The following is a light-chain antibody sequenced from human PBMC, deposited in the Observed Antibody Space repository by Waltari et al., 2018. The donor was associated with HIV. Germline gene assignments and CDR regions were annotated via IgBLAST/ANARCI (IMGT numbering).Light chain of an antibody. V-gene: IGLV1-40*01. J-gene: IGLJ3*02. CDR2: ANS. Sequence: QSLLTQPPSVSATPGQRITISCTGNKSNIGAGHDVHWYRQLPGTAPRLLIFANSTRPSGVPDRISGSKSTASASLAITGLQAEDEGYYYCQSSDIRLHGLWVFGGGTKLTVL. CDR3: QSSDIRLHGLWV. CDR1: KSNIGAGHD.